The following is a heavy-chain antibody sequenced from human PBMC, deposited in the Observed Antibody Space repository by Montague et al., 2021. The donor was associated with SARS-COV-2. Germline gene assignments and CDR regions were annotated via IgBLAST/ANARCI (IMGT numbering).Heavy chain of an antibody. V-gene: IGHV4-39*01. CDR1: GDSISSSSYN. J-gene: IGHJ4*02. Sequence: SETLSLTCTVSGDSISSSSYNRGRTRQPPGKGPEWIGSVHNNGRTCYNPSLKSRVTIYVDTSQNQISLRLSSVTAADTAVYYSTRHVHMTWPEPSPGFDYWGQGTLVTVSS. CDR2: VHNNGRT. CDR3: TRHVHMTWPEPSPGFDY. D-gene: IGHD1-1*01.